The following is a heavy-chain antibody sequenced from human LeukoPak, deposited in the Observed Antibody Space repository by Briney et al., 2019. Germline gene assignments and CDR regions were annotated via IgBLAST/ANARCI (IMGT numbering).Heavy chain of an antibody. V-gene: IGHV3-30*02. CDR1: GFTFSSYG. CDR3: AIIGNYYDSSGYYIPNFDY. Sequence: PGGSLRLSCAASGFTFSSYGMHWVRQAPGKGLEWAAFIRYDGSNKYYADSVKGRFTISRDNSKNTLYLQMNSLRAEDTAVYYCAIIGNYYDSSGYYIPNFDYWGQGTLVTVSS. D-gene: IGHD3-22*01. CDR2: IRYDGSNK. J-gene: IGHJ4*02.